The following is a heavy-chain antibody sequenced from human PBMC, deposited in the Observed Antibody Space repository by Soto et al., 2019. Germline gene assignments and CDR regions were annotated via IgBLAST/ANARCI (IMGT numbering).Heavy chain of an antibody. CDR2: IYKTGST. J-gene: IGHJ6*02. Sequence: PSETLYLTCSVSGGSINSGGHYWSWIRQHPGKGLEWIGHIYKTGSTDFNPSLKDRLTISIDTSKNQLSLSLRSVTDADTAVYYCARDRIQFSVDVWGQGTTVTVSS. CDR1: GGSINSGGHY. CDR3: ARDRIQFSVDV. V-gene: IGHV4-31*03. D-gene: IGHD5-18*01.